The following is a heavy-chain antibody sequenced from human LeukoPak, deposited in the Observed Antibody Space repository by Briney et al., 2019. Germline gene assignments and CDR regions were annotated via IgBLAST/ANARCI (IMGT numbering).Heavy chain of an antibody. CDR1: GYSFTSYW. V-gene: IGHV5-51*01. D-gene: IGHD2-21*02. Sequence: GESLMISCKGSGYSFTSYWIGWVRQMPGKGLGWLGIIYPGDSATRSSPSYQGQVTTSADKSISTAYLQWSSLKASDTAMYYCARHTYCGGDCYSTPHDAFDIWGQGTMVTVSS. CDR3: ARHTYCGGDCYSTPHDAFDI. CDR2: IYPGDSAT. J-gene: IGHJ3*02.